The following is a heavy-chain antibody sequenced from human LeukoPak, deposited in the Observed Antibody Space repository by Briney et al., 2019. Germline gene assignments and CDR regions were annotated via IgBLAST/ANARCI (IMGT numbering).Heavy chain of an antibody. CDR3: ARDLSMVRGVEDY. CDR2: IKEDGSER. J-gene: IGHJ4*02. Sequence: GGSLRLSWAASGFTLSSYWMSWVRQAPGKGLEWVASIKEDGSERYYVDSVKGRFTISRDNAKNSLYLQMNSLRAEDTAVYYCARDLSMVRGVEDYWGQGTLVTVSS. D-gene: IGHD3-10*01. V-gene: IGHV3-7*01. CDR1: GFTLSSYW.